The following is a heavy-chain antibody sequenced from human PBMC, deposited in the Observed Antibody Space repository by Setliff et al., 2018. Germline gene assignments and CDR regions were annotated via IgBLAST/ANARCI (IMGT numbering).Heavy chain of an antibody. CDR2: IYFSGST. V-gene: IGHV4-39*01. Sequence: PETLSLTCTVSGGAIGNNIYYWGWIRRPPGKGLEWIGSIYFSGSTYYNPSLKSRVSMSVDSSKNQFSLNLNSVTAADTGVYYCARHVGPADRADYFQHWGQGTLVTVSS. J-gene: IGHJ1*01. CDR1: GGAIGNNIYY. CDR3: ARHVGPADRADYFQH.